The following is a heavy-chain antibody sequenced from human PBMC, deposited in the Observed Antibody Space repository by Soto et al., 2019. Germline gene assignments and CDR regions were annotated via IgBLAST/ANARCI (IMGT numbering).Heavy chain of an antibody. V-gene: IGHV1-46*01. CDR1: GYTFTSYY. J-gene: IGHJ5*02. CDR3: ARERTIFGVVKSPTGFDP. Sequence: ASVKVSCKASGYTFTSYYMHWVRQAPGQGLEWMGIINPSGGSTSYAQKFQGRVTMTRDTSTSTVYMELSSLRSEDTAVYYFARERTIFGVVKSPTGFDPWGQGTLVTVSS. D-gene: IGHD3-3*01. CDR2: INPSGGST.